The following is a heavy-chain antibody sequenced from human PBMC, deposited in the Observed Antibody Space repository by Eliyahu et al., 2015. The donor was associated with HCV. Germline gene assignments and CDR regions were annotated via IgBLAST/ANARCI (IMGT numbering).Heavy chain of an antibody. CDR1: GFXFSXYS. Sequence: EVQLVESGGGLVKPGGSLRLSCAASGFXFSXYSMNWVRQAPGEGAGGVSSISSSSSYIYYADSVKGRFTISRDNAKNSLYLQMNSLRAEDTAVYYCARGSYYYDKKGAFDIWGQGTMVTVSS. D-gene: IGHD3-22*01. CDR3: ARGSYYYDKKGAFDI. V-gene: IGHV3-21*01. CDR2: ISSSSSYI. J-gene: IGHJ3*02.